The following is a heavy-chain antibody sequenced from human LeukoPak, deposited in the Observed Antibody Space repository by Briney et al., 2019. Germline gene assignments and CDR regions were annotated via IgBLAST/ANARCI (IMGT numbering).Heavy chain of an antibody. Sequence: GGSLRLSCAASGFTFSSYDMHWVRQAPGKGLEWVAFIRYDGSNKYYADSVKGRFTISRDNSKNTLYLQMNSLRAEDTAVYYCANVPNYDFWSGTMDVWGKGTTVTVSS. D-gene: IGHD3-3*01. J-gene: IGHJ6*04. CDR2: IRYDGSNK. CDR1: GFTFSSYD. CDR3: ANVPNYDFWSGTMDV. V-gene: IGHV3-30*02.